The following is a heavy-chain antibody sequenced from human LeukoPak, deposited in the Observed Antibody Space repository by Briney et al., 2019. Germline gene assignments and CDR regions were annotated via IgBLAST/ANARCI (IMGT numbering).Heavy chain of an antibody. Sequence: ASVKVSCKASGYTFTGYSLYWVRQAPGQGLEWMGRINPNSGGTNYAQKFQGRVTMTRDTSISTAYMELSSLRSDDTAVFYCARRIAAAGHFDYWGQGTLVTVSS. V-gene: IGHV1-2*06. CDR2: INPNSGGT. D-gene: IGHD6-13*01. CDR3: ARRIAAAGHFDY. J-gene: IGHJ4*02. CDR1: GYTFTGYS.